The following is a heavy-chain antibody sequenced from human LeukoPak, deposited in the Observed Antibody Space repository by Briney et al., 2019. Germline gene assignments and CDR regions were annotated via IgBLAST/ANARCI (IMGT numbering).Heavy chain of an antibody. CDR1: GFTFSHYW. CDR2: VKEDGSQE. Sequence: GGSLRLSCAASGFTFSHYWMTWVRQAPGKGLEWVANVKEDGSQETYVDSVKGRFTISRDNAKNSLYLQMNNVRAEDTAVYYCARYTYKHDCWGQGTLVTVSS. J-gene: IGHJ4*02. D-gene: IGHD5-24*01. CDR3: ARYTYKHDC. V-gene: IGHV3-7*01.